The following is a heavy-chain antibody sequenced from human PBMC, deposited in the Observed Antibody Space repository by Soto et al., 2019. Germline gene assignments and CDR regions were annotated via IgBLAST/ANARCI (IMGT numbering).Heavy chain of an antibody. V-gene: IGHV1-69*13. J-gene: IGHJ6*02. CDR3: ARFLSPKLWFGELFPAYGMDV. CDR1: GGTFSSYA. Sequence: GASVKVSCKASGGTFSSYAISWVLQAPGQGLEWMGGIIPIFGTANYAQKFQGRVTITADESTSTAYMELSSLRSEDTALYYCARFLSPKLWFGELFPAYGMDVWGQGTTVTVSS. CDR2: IIPIFGTA. D-gene: IGHD3-10*01.